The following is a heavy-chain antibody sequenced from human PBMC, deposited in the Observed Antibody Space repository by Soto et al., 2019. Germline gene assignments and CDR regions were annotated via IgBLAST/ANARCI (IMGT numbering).Heavy chain of an antibody. CDR2: ADYSGST. D-gene: IGHD3-3*01. V-gene: IGHV4-59*01. CDR1: GGSISSYY. CDR3: ARALWGGYHPDY. Sequence: QVQLQESGPGLVRPSETLSLTCTVSGGSISSYYWSWIRQPPGKGLEWIGYADYSGSTNYNPSLKSRVTISVDTSKNQFSLKLNSVTAADTAVYYCARALWGGYHPDYWGQGTLVTVSS. J-gene: IGHJ4*02.